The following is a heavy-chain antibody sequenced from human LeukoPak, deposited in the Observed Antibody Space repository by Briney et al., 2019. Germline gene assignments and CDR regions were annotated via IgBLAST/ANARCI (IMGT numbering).Heavy chain of an antibody. D-gene: IGHD3-10*01. J-gene: IGHJ4*02. CDR3: ARNSRGWFGELYYFDY. V-gene: IGHV3-7*03. Sequence: PGGSLRLSCAASGFTFSSYWMSWVRQAPGKGLEWVANIKQDGSEKYYVDSVKGRFTISRDNAKNSLYLQMNSLRAEDTAVYYCARNSRGWFGELYYFDYWGQGTLVTVSS. CDR1: GFTFSSYW. CDR2: IKQDGSEK.